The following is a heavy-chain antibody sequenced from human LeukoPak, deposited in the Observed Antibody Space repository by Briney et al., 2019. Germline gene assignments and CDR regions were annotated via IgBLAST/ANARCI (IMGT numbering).Heavy chain of an antibody. CDR2: INLDGGST. V-gene: IGHV3-20*04. Sequence: GGPLRLSCAASGFTFDDYGMSWVRQAPGKGLDWVSGINLDGGSTGYADSVKGRFTISRDNAKNSLYLQMNSLRAEDTALYYCARGFYGDYDYYYYMDVWGKGTTVTVSS. J-gene: IGHJ6*03. CDR1: GFTFDDYG. CDR3: ARGFYGDYDYYYYMDV. D-gene: IGHD4-17*01.